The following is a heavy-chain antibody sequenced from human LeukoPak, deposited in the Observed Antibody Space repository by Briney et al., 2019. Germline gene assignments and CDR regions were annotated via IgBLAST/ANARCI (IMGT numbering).Heavy chain of an antibody. CDR2: IHPGDSDT. J-gene: IGHJ4*02. D-gene: IGHD4-17*01. V-gene: IGHV5-51*04. CDR1: GYSFTSYW. Sequence: GESLKISCKGSGYSFTSYWIGCGRQMPGKGLVWMGIIHPGDSDTRYSPTFQGQVTISADKPISTAYLQWSSLKASDTVMYYCARNSLSYDYGDYGPGDYWGQGTLVTVSS. CDR3: ARNSLSYDYGDYGPGDY.